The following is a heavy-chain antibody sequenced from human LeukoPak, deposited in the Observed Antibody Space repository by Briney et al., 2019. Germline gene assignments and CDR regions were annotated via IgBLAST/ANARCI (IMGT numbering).Heavy chain of an antibody. CDR2: ISSSSSYI. D-gene: IGHD5-18*01. Sequence: KAGGSLRLSCAASGFTFSSYSMNWVRQAPGKGLEWVSSISSSSSYIYYADSVKGRFTISRDNAKNSLYLQMNSLRAEDTAVYYCARDIDTAMARDWGQGTLVTVSS. V-gene: IGHV3-21*01. CDR3: ARDIDTAMARD. CDR1: GFTFSSYS. J-gene: IGHJ4*02.